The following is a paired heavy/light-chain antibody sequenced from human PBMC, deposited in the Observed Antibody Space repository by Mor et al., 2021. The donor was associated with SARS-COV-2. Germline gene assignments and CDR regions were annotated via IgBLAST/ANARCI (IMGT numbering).Heavy chain of an antibody. CDR1: GFTFSDYY. CDR2: ISTSSSYT. Sequence: QVQLVESGGGLVKPGGSLRLSCAASGFTFSDYYMSWIRQAPGKGLEWVSYISTSSSYTNYADSVKGRFTISRDNAKNSLYLQMNSLRAEDTAVYYCARGALKRYYYGSGSYYYYFDYWGQGTLVTVSS. V-gene: IGHV3-11*06. D-gene: IGHD3-10*01. J-gene: IGHJ4*02. CDR3: ARGALKRYYYGSGSYYYYFDY.
Light chain of an antibody. V-gene: IGKV3-20*01. Sequence: EIVLTQSPGTLSLSPGERATLSCRASQSVSSSYLAWYQQKPGQAPRLLIYGASSRATGIPDRFSGSGSGTDFTLTISRLEPEDFAVYYCQQYGSSPPTTFGQGTKVEIK. CDR2: GAS. CDR3: QQYGSSPPTT. CDR1: QSVSSSY. J-gene: IGKJ1*01.